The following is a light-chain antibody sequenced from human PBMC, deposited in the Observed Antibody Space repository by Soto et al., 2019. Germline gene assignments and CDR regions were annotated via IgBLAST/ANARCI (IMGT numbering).Light chain of an antibody. V-gene: IGLV2-14*01. Sequence: QSALTKPASVSGSPGQSITISCTGTSSDVGGYNYVSWYQQHPGKAPKLMIYEVSNRPSGVSKRFSGSKSGNTASLTISGLQAEDEADYYCSAYTSSSTFYVFATGTKLTV. J-gene: IGLJ1*01. CDR3: SAYTSSSTFYV. CDR1: SSDVGGYNY. CDR2: EVS.